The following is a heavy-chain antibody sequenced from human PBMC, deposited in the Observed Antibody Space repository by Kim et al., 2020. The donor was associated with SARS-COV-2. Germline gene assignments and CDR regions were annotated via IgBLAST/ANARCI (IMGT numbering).Heavy chain of an antibody. CDR2: INPNSGGK. Sequence: ASVKVSCKASGYTFTGYYMHWVRQAPGQGLEWMGRINPNSGGKNYAQKFQGRVTMTRDTSISTAYMELSRLRSDDTAVYYCARVPLDYYGLFDIWGQGTMVTVSS. CDR3: ARVPLDYYGLFDI. J-gene: IGHJ3*02. CDR1: GYTFTGYY. D-gene: IGHD3-10*01. V-gene: IGHV1-2*06.